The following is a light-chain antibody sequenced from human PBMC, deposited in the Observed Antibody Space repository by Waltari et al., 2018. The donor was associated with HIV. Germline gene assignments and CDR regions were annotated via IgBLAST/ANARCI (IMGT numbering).Light chain of an antibody. V-gene: IGKV1-6*01. CDR2: AAS. CDR1: QNIRRD. CDR3: LQDDSFPLT. Sequence: AIQMTQSPPSLSASVGDRVTITCRASQNIRRDLGWYQQKPGKAPKLLIYAASTLQTGFSSRFRGGGSGTEFTLTINGLQSEDSATYYCLQDDSFPLTFGPGTKVDLK. J-gene: IGKJ3*01.